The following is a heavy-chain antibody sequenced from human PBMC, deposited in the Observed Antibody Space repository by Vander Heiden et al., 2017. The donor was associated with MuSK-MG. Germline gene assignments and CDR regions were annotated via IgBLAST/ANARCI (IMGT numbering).Heavy chain of an antibody. CDR2: ISSSGSTI. Sequence: QVQLVASGGGLVKPGGSLRLPCAAFAFTFRDYYMIWIRQAPGKGLEWVSYISSSGSTIYYADSVKGRFTISRDNAKNSLYLQMNSLRAEDTAVYYCARGEYYDFWSGVWNYMDVWGKGTTVTVSS. D-gene: IGHD3-3*01. J-gene: IGHJ6*03. CDR3: ARGEYYDFWSGVWNYMDV. CDR1: AFTFRDYY. V-gene: IGHV3-11*01.